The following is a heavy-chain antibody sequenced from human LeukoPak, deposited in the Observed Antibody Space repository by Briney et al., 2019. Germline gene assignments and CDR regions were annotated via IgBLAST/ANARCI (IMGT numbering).Heavy chain of an antibody. CDR1: GGSISSGGYY. J-gene: IGHJ4*02. CDR2: IYYSGST. Sequence: PSQTLSLTCTVSGGSISSGGYYWSWIRQHPGKGLEWIGYIYYSGSTYYNPSLKSRVTISVDTSKNQFSLKLSSVTAADTAVYYCASEVVGAIYYFDYWGQGTPVTVSS. V-gene: IGHV4-31*03. CDR3: ASEVVGAIYYFDY. D-gene: IGHD1-26*01.